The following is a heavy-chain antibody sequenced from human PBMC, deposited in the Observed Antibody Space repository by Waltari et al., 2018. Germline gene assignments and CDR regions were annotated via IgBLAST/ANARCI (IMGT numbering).Heavy chain of an antibody. D-gene: IGHD1-26*01. CDR2: IYTSGST. J-gene: IGHJ3*02. CDR3: ARVSSYSRAFDI. Sequence: QVQLQESGPGLVKPSETLSLTCTVSGGSISSSYWRWIRQPAGKGLEWIGRIYTSGSTNYNPSLKSRVTMSGDTSKNQFSLKLSSVTAADTAVYYWARVSSYSRAFDIWGQGTMVTVSS. V-gene: IGHV4-4*07. CDR1: GGSISSSY.